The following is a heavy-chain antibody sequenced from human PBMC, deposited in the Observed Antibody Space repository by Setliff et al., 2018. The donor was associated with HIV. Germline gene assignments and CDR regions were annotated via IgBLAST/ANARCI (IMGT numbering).Heavy chain of an antibody. CDR1: GYSISSGYY. J-gene: IGHJ4*02. CDR2: INHSGST. CDR3: ARDPVEGYYDSSGPDY. Sequence: SETLSLTCAVSGYSISSGYYWGWIRQPPGKGLEWIGEINHSGSTNYNPSLKSRVTVSVDTSKNQFSLKLSSVTAADTAVYYCARDPVEGYYDSSGPDYWGQGTLVTVSS. D-gene: IGHD3-22*01. V-gene: IGHV4-38-2*02.